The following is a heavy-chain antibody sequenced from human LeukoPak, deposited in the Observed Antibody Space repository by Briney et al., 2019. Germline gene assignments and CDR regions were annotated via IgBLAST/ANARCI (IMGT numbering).Heavy chain of an antibody. CDR2: ISWDGGST. V-gene: IGHV3-43D*03. D-gene: IGHD3-3*01. J-gene: IGHJ6*03. Sequence: PGGSLRLSCAASGFTFDDYAMHWVRQAPGKVLEWVSLISWDGGSTYYADSVKGRFTISRDNSKNSLYLQMNSLRAEDTALYYCAKDFSRRGVVFRYYYMDVWGKGTTVTVSS. CDR1: GFTFDDYA. CDR3: AKDFSRRGVVFRYYYMDV.